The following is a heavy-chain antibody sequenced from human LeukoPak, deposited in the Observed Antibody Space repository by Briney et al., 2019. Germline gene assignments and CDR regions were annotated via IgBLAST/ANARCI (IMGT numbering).Heavy chain of an antibody. CDR1: GYTFTTYG. Sequence: ASVKVSCRSSGYTFTTYGITWVRQAPGQGLEWMGWISTYNGNTNYAQKLQGRVTMTTDTPTSTAYMELRSLRSDDTAMHYCARDRMDTGTYFDYWGQGTLVTVSS. CDR3: ARDRMDTGTYFDY. J-gene: IGHJ4*02. CDR2: ISTYNGNT. V-gene: IGHV1-18*01. D-gene: IGHD5-18*01.